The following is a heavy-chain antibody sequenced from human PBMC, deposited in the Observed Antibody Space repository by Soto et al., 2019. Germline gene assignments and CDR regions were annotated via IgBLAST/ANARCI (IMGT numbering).Heavy chain of an antibody. V-gene: IGHV1-69*12. CDR3: ARGRLAAAVDYYYYYGMDV. D-gene: IGHD6-13*01. CDR2: IIPIFGTA. CDR1: GGTFSSYA. J-gene: IGHJ6*02. Sequence: QVQLVQSGAEVKKPGSSVKVSCKASGGTFSSYAISWVRQAPGQGLEWMGGIIPIFGTANYAQKFQGRVTITADESTSRAYMELSSLRSEDTAVYYCARGRLAAAVDYYYYYGMDVWGQGTTVTVSS.